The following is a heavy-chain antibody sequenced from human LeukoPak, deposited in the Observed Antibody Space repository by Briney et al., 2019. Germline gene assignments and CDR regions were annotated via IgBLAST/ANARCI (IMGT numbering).Heavy chain of an antibody. V-gene: IGHV4-34*01. D-gene: IGHD5-12*01. J-gene: IGHJ4*02. CDR3: ARGHLGWLRRGLNYFDY. CDR1: GGSFSGYY. Sequence: PSETLSLTCAVYGGSFSGYYWSWIRQPPGKGLEWIGEINHSGSTNYNPSLKSRVTISVDTSKNQFSLKLSSVTAADTAVYYCARGHLGWLRRGLNYFDYWGQGTLVTVSS. CDR2: INHSGST.